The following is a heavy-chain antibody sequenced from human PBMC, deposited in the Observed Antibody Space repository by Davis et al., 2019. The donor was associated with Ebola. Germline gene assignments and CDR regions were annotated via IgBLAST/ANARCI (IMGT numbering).Heavy chain of an antibody. CDR3: ASGLDY. CDR1: GFTFRSYD. V-gene: IGHV3-21*01. J-gene: IGHJ4*02. CDR2: ISKTSVYT. Sequence: GESLKISCAGSGFTFRSYDMNWVRQTPGKGLEWVSTISKTSVYTYYAESVKGRFTISRDNAKNSLYLQMDGLRVEDTAVYYCASGLDYWGQGSLVTVSS.